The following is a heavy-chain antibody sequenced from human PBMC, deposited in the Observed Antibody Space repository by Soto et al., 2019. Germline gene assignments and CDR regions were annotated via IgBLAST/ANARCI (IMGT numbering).Heavy chain of an antibody. CDR3: ARDGVYGSGDDAFDI. J-gene: IGHJ3*02. D-gene: IGHD3-10*01. CDR1: GYTFTSYG. CDR2: ISAYNGNT. Sequence: ASVKVSCNASGYTFTSYGISWVRQAPGQGLEWMGWISAYNGNTNYAQKLQGRVTMTTDTSTSTAYMKLRSLRSGDTAVYYRARDGVYGSGDDAFDIWGQGTMVTVSS. V-gene: IGHV1-18*01.